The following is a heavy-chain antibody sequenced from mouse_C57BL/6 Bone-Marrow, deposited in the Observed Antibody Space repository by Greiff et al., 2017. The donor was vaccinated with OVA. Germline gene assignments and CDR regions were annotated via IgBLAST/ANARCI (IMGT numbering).Heavy chain of an antibody. CDR1: GFTFTSYG. V-gene: IGHV1-72*01. J-gene: IGHJ1*03. D-gene: IGHD2-2*01. Sequence: VQLQQPGAEFVKPGASVKLSCKASGFTFTSYGMPWVKQRPGRGLEWIGRIDPNSGCTKYTEKFKSRVTLTVDKPSSTAYMQISSLTSEDSAVYYCAREGWLRRDWYVDVWGTGATVTVSS. CDR2: IDPNSGCT. CDR3: AREGWLRRDWYVDV.